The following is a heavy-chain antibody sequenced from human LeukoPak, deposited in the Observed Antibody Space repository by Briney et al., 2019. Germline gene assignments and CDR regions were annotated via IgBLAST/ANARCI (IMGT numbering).Heavy chain of an antibody. CDR2: IYYSGST. Sequence: SETLSLACTVSGGSISSYYWSWIRQPPGKGLEWIGYIYYSGSTNYNPSLKSRVTISVDTSKNQFSLKLSSVTAADTAVYYCARTDGTGHFDYWGQGTLVTVSS. J-gene: IGHJ4*02. D-gene: IGHD1-1*01. CDR3: ARTDGTGHFDY. V-gene: IGHV4-59*12. CDR1: GGSISSYY.